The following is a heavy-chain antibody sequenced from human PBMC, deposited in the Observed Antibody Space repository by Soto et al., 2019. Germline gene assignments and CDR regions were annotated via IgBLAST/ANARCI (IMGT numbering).Heavy chain of an antibody. D-gene: IGHD6-25*01. CDR3: ARFSLARRLYYYGMDV. Sequence: WASVKVSCKASGYTFTSYDINWVRQATGQGLEWMGWMNPNSGNTGYAQKFQGRVTMTRNTSISTAYMELSSLRSEDTAVYYCARFSLARRLYYYGMDVWGQGTTVTVSS. J-gene: IGHJ6*02. CDR2: MNPNSGNT. V-gene: IGHV1-8*01. CDR1: GYTFTSYD.